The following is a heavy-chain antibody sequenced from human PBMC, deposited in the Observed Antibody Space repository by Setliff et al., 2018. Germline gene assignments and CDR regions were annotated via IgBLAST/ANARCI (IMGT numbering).Heavy chain of an antibody. Sequence: LSLPFSFSFFSISSGYYWGWIRQPPGKGLEWIVNIHHSGKAYYNPSLKSRVTMSVDTSKNHVSLKLSSVTAADTAVYYCARAHTWSLPNDNSGYPGWFDPWGQGTLVTVSS. D-gene: IGHD3-22*01. J-gene: IGHJ5*02. CDR1: FFSISSGYY. CDR3: ARAHTWSLPNDNSGYPGWFDP. V-gene: IGHV4-38-2*02. CDR2: IHHSGKA.